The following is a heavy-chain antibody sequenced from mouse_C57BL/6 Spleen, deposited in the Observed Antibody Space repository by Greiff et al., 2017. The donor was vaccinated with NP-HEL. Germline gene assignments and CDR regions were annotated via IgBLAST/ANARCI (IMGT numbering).Heavy chain of an antibody. CDR2: INPNNGGT. D-gene: IGHD1-1*01. CDR3: ASPTVVATGGAMDY. J-gene: IGHJ4*01. V-gene: IGHV1-22*01. Sequence: EVQGVESGPELVKPGASVKMSCKASGYTFTDYNMHWVKQSHGKSLEWIGYINPNNGGTSYNQKFKGKATLTVNKSSSTAYMELRSLTSEDSAVYYCASPTVVATGGAMDYWGQGTSVTVSS. CDR1: GYTFTDYN.